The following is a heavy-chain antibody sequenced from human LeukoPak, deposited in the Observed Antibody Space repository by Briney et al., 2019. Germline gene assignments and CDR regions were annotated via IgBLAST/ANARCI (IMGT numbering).Heavy chain of an antibody. V-gene: IGHV1-18*01. Sequence: ASVKVSCKASGYTFTSYGISWVRQAPGQGLEWMGWISAYNGNTNYAQKLQGRVTMTTGTSTSTAYMELRSLRSDDTAVYYCARGYCSGGSCYPYYYGMDVWGQGTTVTVSS. CDR2: ISAYNGNT. CDR1: GYTFTSYG. CDR3: ARGYCSGGSCYPYYYGMDV. J-gene: IGHJ6*02. D-gene: IGHD2-15*01.